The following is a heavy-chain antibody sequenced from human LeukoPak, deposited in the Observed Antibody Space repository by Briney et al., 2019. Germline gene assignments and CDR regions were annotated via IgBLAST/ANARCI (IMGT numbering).Heavy chain of an antibody. CDR2: ISYDGSNK. V-gene: IGHV3-30*18. J-gene: IGHJ6*04. CDR3: AKDLYPVLRYFDWLSDY. D-gene: IGHD3-9*01. CDR1: GFTFSSYG. Sequence: GRSLRLSCAASGFTFSSYGMHWVRQAPGKGPEWVAVISYDGSNKYYADSVKGRFTISRDNSKNTLYLQMNSLGAEDTAVYYCAKDLYPVLRYFDWLSDYWGKGTTVTVSS.